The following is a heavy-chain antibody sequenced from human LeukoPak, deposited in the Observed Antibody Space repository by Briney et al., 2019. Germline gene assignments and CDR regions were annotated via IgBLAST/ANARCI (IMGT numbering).Heavy chain of an antibody. CDR1: GFTFSSYS. CDR2: ISSSSSTI. D-gene: IGHD5-12*01. Sequence: PGGSLRLSCAASGFTFSSYSMNWVRQAPGKGLEWVSYISSSSSTIYYADSVKGRFTISRDNAKNSLYLQMNSLRAEDTAVYYCARAFRPTIDYWGQGTLVTVSS. CDR3: ARAFRPTIDY. V-gene: IGHV3-48*04. J-gene: IGHJ4*02.